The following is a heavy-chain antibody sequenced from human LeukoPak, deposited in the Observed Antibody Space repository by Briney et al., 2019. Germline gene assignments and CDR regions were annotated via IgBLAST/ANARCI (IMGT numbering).Heavy chain of an antibody. CDR3: ARATPTGEADY. D-gene: IGHD7-27*01. Sequence: ASVKVSCKASGYTFTSYYMHWVRQATGQGLEWMGWINPNSGGTNYAQKFQGWVTMTRDTSISTSYMELSRLRSDDTAVYYCARATPTGEADYWGQGTLVTVSS. V-gene: IGHV1-2*04. CDR1: GYTFTSYY. CDR2: INPNSGGT. J-gene: IGHJ4*02.